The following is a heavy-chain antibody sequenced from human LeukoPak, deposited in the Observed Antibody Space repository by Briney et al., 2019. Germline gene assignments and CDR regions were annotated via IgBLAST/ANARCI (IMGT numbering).Heavy chain of an antibody. J-gene: IGHJ5*02. CDR3: ATDLGATDNWFDP. CDR1: GFTFSDYY. D-gene: IGHD1-26*01. Sequence: GGSLRLSCAASGFTFSDYYMSWIRQAPGKGLEWVSYISSTGSTIYYADSVKGRFTISRDNAKNSLYLQMNSLSAEDTAVYYCATDLGATDNWFDPCGQGTLVTVSS. V-gene: IGHV3-11*01. CDR2: ISSTGSTI.